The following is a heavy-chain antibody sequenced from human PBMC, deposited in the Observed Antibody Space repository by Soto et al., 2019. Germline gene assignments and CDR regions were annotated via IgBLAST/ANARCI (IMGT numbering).Heavy chain of an antibody. D-gene: IGHD3-10*01. J-gene: IGHJ4*02. Sequence: QAHLAQSGAEVKKPGSSVTVSCKASGGTFNSYGISWVRQAPGQGLDWMGVIIPLYGTVNYAQKFQGRVSITADESTSTAYMDLNSLRSEDTAVYYCARVRVIRGVIPSHFGLWGQGTQVTVSS. V-gene: IGHV1-69*01. CDR2: IIPLYGTV. CDR3: ARVRVIRGVIPSHFGL. CDR1: GGTFNSYG.